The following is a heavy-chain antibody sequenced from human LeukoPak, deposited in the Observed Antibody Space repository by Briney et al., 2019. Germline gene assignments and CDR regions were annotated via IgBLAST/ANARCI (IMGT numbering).Heavy chain of an antibody. V-gene: IGHV1-24*01. J-gene: IGHJ3*02. CDR1: GYTLTELS. Sequence: ASVKVSCKVSGYTLTELSMHWARQAPGKGLEWMGGFDPEDGETIYAQKFQGRVTMTEDTSTDTAYMELSSLRSEDTAVYYCARAKSRSSGYYYAHDAFDIWGQGTMVTVSS. D-gene: IGHD3-22*01. CDR2: FDPEDGET. CDR3: ARAKSRSSGYYYAHDAFDI.